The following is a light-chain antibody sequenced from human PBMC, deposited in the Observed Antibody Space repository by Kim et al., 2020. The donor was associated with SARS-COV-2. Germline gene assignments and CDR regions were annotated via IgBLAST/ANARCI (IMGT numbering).Light chain of an antibody. Sequence: PAPNTCRFSQSLVFSDGNTYFNWFHQRPGQSPRRLIYKVSNRDSGVPDRFSGSGSGTAFTLQISRVEAEDVGVYYCMQGTRCPFTFGPGTKVDIK. V-gene: IGKV2-30*01. CDR1: QSLVFSDGNTY. J-gene: IGKJ3*01. CDR2: KVS. CDR3: MQGTRCPFT.